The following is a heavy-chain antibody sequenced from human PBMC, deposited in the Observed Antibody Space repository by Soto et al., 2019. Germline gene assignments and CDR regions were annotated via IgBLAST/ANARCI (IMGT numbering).Heavy chain of an antibody. V-gene: IGHV4-4*07. Sequence: PSETLSLTCTVSGGSISSYYWSWIRQPAGKGLERIGRIYTSGSTNYNPSLKSRVTMSVDTSKNQFSLKLSSVTAADTAVYYCARGSEYYDFWSGYAREIYFQHWGQGTLVTVSS. CDR3: ARGSEYYDFWSGYAREIYFQH. CDR2: IYTSGST. D-gene: IGHD3-3*01. CDR1: GGSISSYY. J-gene: IGHJ1*01.